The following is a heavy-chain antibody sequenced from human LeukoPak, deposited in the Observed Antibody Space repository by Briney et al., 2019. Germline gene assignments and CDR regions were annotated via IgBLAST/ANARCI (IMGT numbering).Heavy chain of an antibody. Sequence: GGSLRLSCVVPRYTFSNAWMTWVRQAPGRGLEWVDRIKSKIDGGTTEYAAPVKDRFTISRDDSKNTLYLQMNSLKTEDTAVYYCTIGDGWLPNWGQGTLVTVSS. J-gene: IGHJ4*02. CDR2: IKSKIDGGTT. D-gene: IGHD5-24*01. CDR1: RYTFSNAW. V-gene: IGHV3-15*01. CDR3: TIGDGWLPN.